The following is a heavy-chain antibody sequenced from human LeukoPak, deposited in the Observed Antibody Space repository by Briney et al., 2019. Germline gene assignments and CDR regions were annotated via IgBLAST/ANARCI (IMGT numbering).Heavy chain of an antibody. V-gene: IGHV3-30*02. D-gene: IGHD6-19*01. J-gene: IGHJ3*02. Sequence: GGSLRLSCGASGFTFSSYGMHWVRQAPGKGLEWVAFIRYDGSIKYYADSVKGRFTISRDNSRNTLYLQMNSLRAEDTAVYYCAKGIRGSGWFGGAFDIWGQGTMVTVSS. CDR1: GFTFSSYG. CDR3: AKGIRGSGWFGGAFDI. CDR2: IRYDGSIK.